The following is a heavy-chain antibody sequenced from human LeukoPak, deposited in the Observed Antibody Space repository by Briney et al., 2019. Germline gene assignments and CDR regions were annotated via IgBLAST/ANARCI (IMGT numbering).Heavy chain of an antibody. CDR3: TTDRSFWSTYGMDV. Sequence: GGSLRLSCAASGFTFSSYAMHWVRQAPGKGLEYVSAISSNGGSTYYANSVKGRFTISRDDSKNTLYLQMNSLKTEDTAVYYCTTDRSFWSTYGMDVWGQGATVTVSS. CDR1: GFTFSSYA. D-gene: IGHD3-3*01. J-gene: IGHJ6*02. V-gene: IGHV3-64*01. CDR2: ISSNGGST.